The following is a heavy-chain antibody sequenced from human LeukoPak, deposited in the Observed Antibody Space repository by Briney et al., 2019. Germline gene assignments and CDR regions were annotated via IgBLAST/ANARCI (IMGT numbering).Heavy chain of an antibody. CDR1: GFTFNNYA. D-gene: IGHD3-3*01. J-gene: IGHJ6*02. CDR3: AKDPYDFWSGYSCYGMGV. CDR2: ISGSGGST. V-gene: IGHV3-23*01. Sequence: GGSLRLSCAASGFTFNNYAMSWVRQAPGKGLEWVSAISGSGGSTYYADSVKGRFTISRDNSKNTLYLQMNSLRAEDTAVYYCAKDPYDFWSGYSCYGMGVWGQGTTVTVSS.